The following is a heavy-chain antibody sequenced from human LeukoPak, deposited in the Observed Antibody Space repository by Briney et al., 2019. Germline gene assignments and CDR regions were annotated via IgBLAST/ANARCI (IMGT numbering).Heavy chain of an antibody. V-gene: IGHV4-39*01. D-gene: IGHD3-10*01. CDR1: GGSISSSSYY. Sequence: SETLSLTCTVSGGSISSSSYYWGWIRQPPGKGLEWIGSIYYSGSTYYNPSLKSRVTISVDTSKNQFSLKLSSVTAADTAVYYSARLDRGSGSYRGWFDPWGQGILVTVSS. CDR2: IYYSGST. CDR3: ARLDRGSGSYRGWFDP. J-gene: IGHJ5*02.